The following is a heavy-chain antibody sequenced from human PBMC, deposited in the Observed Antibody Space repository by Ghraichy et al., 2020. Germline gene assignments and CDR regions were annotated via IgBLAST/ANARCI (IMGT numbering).Heavy chain of an antibody. J-gene: IGHJ2*01. CDR1: GFTFSSYA. D-gene: IGHD4-17*01. CDR3: AKDLTTVTTWTYWYFDL. V-gene: IGHV3-23*01. Sequence: GGSLRLSCAASGFTFSSYAMSWVRQAPGKGLEWVSAISGSGGSTYYADSVKGRFTISRDNSKNTLYLQMNSLRAEDTAVYYCAKDLTTVTTWTYWYFDLWGRGTLVTVSS. CDR2: ISGSGGST.